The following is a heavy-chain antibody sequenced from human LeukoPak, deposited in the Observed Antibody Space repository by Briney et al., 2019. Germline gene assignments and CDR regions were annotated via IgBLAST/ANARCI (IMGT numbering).Heavy chain of an antibody. J-gene: IGHJ4*02. CDR1: GYTFSSYG. V-gene: IGHV1-18*04. Sequence: ASVKVSCKASGYTFSSYGISWVRQAPGQGLEWMGWISNYNGNTNYAQKVQGRVTMTTDTSTSTAYMELRSLRSDDTALYYCARDPRYRGYCSSTSCHWMDYWGRGTLVTVSS. CDR3: ARDPRYRGYCSSTSCHWMDY. D-gene: IGHD2-2*01. CDR2: ISNYNGNT.